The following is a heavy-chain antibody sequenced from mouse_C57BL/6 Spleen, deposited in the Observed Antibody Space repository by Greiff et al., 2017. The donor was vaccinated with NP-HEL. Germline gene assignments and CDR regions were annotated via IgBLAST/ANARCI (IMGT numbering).Heavy chain of an antibody. CDR1: GYTFTSYW. CDR3: ARLRTGYFDV. Sequence: QVQLKQPGAELVRPGSSVKLSCKASGYTFTSYWMDWVKQRPGQGLEWIGNIYPSDSETHYNQKFKDKATLTVDKSSSTAYMQLSSLTSEDSAVYYCARLRTGYFDVWGTGTTVTVSS. CDR2: IYPSDSET. J-gene: IGHJ1*03. D-gene: IGHD2-12*01. V-gene: IGHV1-61*01.